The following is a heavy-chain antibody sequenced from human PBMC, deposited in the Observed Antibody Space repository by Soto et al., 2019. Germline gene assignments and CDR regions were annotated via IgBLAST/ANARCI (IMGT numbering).Heavy chain of an antibody. CDR1: GYSFATYP. CDR3: ARRYRSAGWLEP. J-gene: IGHJ5*02. V-gene: IGHV1-3*01. Sequence: QVQLVQSGAEVKKPGAAVKVSCKASGYSFATYPIHWVRRAPGQGLEWMGWINPYSGDTEYSDTFQDRVTITRDTPATTAYMELRGLTSADTAVYYCARRYRSAGWLEPWGQGTLVTVSS. D-gene: IGHD5-18*01. CDR2: INPYSGDT.